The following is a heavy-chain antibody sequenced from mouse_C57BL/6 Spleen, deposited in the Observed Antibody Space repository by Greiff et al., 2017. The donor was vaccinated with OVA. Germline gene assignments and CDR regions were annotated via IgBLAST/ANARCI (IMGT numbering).Heavy chain of an antibody. D-gene: IGHD2-3*01. Sequence: QVQLQQPGAELVMPGASVKLSCKASGYTFTSYWMHWVKQRPGQGLGWIGEIDPSDSYTNYNQKFKGKSTLTVDKSSSTAYMQLSSLTSEDSAVYYCARWLLPNAMDYWGQGTSVTVSS. CDR1: GYTFTSYW. J-gene: IGHJ4*01. V-gene: IGHV1-69*01. CDR2: IDPSDSYT. CDR3: ARWLLPNAMDY.